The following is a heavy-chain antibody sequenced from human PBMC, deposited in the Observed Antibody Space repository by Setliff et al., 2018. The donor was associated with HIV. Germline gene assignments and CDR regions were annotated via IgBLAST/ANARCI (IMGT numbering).Heavy chain of an antibody. CDR1: GGSISSSDYH. J-gene: IGHJ4*02. Sequence: LSLTCTVSGGSISSSDYHWGWIRQPPGKGLEWVSYISSSSSTTYYADSVKGRFTISRDNSKNTLYLQMNSLRAEDTAVYYCARTEEWWRPFDYWGQGTLVTVPS. D-gene: IGHD2-8*01. CDR3: ARTEEWWRPFDY. CDR2: ISSSSSTT. V-gene: IGHV3-11*04.